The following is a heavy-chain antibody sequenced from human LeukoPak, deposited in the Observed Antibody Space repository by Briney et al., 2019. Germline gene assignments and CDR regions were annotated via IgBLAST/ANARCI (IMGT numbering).Heavy chain of an antibody. D-gene: IGHD2-2*01. CDR3: AGGYCSSTSCLGWFDP. CDR2: IIPIFGTA. CDR1: GGTFSSYA. Sequence: ASVKVSCRASGGTFSSYAISWVRQAPGQGLEWMGGIIPIFGTANYAQKFQGRVTITADKSTSTAYMELSSLRSEDTAVYYCAGGYCSSTSCLGWFDPWGQGTLVTVSS. V-gene: IGHV1-69*06. J-gene: IGHJ5*02.